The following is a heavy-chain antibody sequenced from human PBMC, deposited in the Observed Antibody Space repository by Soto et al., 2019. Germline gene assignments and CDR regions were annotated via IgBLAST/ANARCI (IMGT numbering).Heavy chain of an antibody. Sequence: ASVKVSCKVSGYSLTELSMHWVRQAPGKGLEWMGGFDPEDGETIYAQKFQGRVTMTEDTSTDTAYMELSSLRSEDTAVYYCATDMLWYYYDSSGYSHDAFDIWGQGTMVTVSS. V-gene: IGHV1-24*01. CDR1: GYSLTELS. CDR2: FDPEDGET. D-gene: IGHD3-22*01. CDR3: ATDMLWYYYDSSGYSHDAFDI. J-gene: IGHJ3*02.